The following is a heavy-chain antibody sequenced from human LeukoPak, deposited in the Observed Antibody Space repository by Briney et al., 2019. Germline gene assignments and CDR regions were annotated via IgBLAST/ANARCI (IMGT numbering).Heavy chain of an antibody. CDR2: IYYSGYS. CDR3: ARALGDYGTNYYVMDV. V-gene: IGHV4-59*08. Sequence: PAETLSLTCTVSGGSITSYYWAWLRQPPGKGLEWIGYIYYSGYSNYNPSLKSRVSMSVDTSKNQFSLKLTSVTAADTAVYYCARALGDYGTNYYVMDVWGQGTTVTVSS. D-gene: IGHD4-17*01. CDR1: GGSITSYY. J-gene: IGHJ6*02.